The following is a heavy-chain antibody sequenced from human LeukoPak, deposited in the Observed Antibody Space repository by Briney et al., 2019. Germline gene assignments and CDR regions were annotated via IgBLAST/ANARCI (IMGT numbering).Heavy chain of an antibody. D-gene: IGHD2-2*03. J-gene: IGHJ4*02. CDR2: INTDGTTI. CDR3: ARGPPGYRVGDY. CDR1: GFTFNNYW. V-gene: IGHV3-74*01. Sequence: GGSLRLSYATSGFTFNNYWVHWVRQAPGKGLVWVSDINTDGTTIHYADSVRGRFTISRDSAKSTVFLQMNSLRVEDTAFYYCARGPPGYRVGDYWGPGTLVTVSS.